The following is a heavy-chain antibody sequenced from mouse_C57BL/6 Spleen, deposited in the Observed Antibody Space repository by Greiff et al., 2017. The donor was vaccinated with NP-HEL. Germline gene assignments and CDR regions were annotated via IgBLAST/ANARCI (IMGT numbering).Heavy chain of an antibody. V-gene: IGHV1-82*01. D-gene: IGHD1-1*01. Sequence: VQLQQSGPELVKPGASVKISCKASGYAFSSSWMNWVKQRPGKGLEWIGRIYPGDGDTNYNGKFKGKATLTADKSSSTAYMQLSSLTSEDSAVYFGARGNYYGSSIYYYAMDYWGQGTSVTVSS. CDR2: IYPGDGDT. CDR3: ARGNYYGSSIYYYAMDY. J-gene: IGHJ4*01. CDR1: GYAFSSSW.